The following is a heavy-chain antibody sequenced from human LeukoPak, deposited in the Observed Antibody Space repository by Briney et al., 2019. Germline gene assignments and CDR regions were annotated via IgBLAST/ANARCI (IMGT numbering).Heavy chain of an antibody. V-gene: IGHV3-23*01. CDR3: ARRLRWSENWFDP. D-gene: IGHD4-23*01. J-gene: IGHJ5*02. Sequence: TGGSLRLSCATSGFTFSNYAMSWVRQAPGKGLEWVSTISGSGGQTYHADSVKGRFTISRDNSRNTLYLQMKSLKAEDTAVYYCARRLRWSENWFDPWGQGTLVTVSS. CDR2: ISGSGGQT. CDR1: GFTFSNYA.